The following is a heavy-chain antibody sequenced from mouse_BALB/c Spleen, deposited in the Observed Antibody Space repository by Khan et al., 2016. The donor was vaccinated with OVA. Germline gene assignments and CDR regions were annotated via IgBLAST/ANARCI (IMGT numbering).Heavy chain of an antibody. CDR3: ARSSSLWPMDY. V-gene: IGHV14-3*02. CDR2: IDPANGDT. CDR1: GFNINDTC. Sequence: VQLQQSGAELVKPGASVKLSCTASGFNINDTCLHWVKQRPEQGLEWIGRIDPANGDTKYDPKFQAKATITADTPSNLAYLQLSSLTSEDTSFYYCARSSSLWPMDYWGQGTSVTVSS. D-gene: IGHD1-1*01. J-gene: IGHJ4*01.